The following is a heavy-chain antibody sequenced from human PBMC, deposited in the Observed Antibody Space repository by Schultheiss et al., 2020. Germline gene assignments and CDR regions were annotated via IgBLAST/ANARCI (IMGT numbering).Heavy chain of an antibody. V-gene: IGHV1-69*13. CDR2: IIPIFGTA. CDR1: GGTFSSYA. Sequence: SVKVSCKASGGTFSSYAISWVRQAPGQGLEWMGGIIPIFGTANYAQKFQGRVTITADESTSTAYMELRSLRSDDTAVYYCARADGDYAYYYGMDVWGQGTTVTVSS. D-gene: IGHD4-17*01. J-gene: IGHJ6*02. CDR3: ARADGDYAYYYGMDV.